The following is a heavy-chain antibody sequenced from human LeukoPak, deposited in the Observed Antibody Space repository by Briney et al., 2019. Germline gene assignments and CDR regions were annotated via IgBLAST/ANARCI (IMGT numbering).Heavy chain of an antibody. V-gene: IGHV1-24*01. CDR2: FDPEDGET. J-gene: IGHJ4*02. D-gene: IGHD4-11*01. CDR1: GYTLTELS. CDR3: ATQTIMTTWDNYFDY. Sequence: EASVKVSCKVSGYTLTELSMHWVRQAPGKGLEWMGGFDPEDGETTYAQKFRGRVTMTEDTSTDTAYMELSSLRSEDTAVYYCATQTIMTTWDNYFDYWGQGTLVTVSS.